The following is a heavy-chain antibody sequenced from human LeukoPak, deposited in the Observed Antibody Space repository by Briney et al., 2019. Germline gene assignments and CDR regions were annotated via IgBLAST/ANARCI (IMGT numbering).Heavy chain of an antibody. D-gene: IGHD1-1*01. CDR3: ARDGPERGAFDI. V-gene: IGHV3-7*01. CDR2: IKQDGSEK. CDR1: RFTFSSYW. J-gene: IGHJ3*02. Sequence: GGSLRLSCVASRFTFSSYWVSWVRQAPGKGLEWVANIKQDGSEKYYVDSVKGRFSISRDNAKNSLYLQMNSLRAEDTAVYYCARDGPERGAFDIWGQGTVVTVSS.